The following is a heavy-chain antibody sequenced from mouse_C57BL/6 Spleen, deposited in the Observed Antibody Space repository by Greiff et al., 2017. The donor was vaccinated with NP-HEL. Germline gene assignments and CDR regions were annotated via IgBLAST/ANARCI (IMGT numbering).Heavy chain of an antibody. CDR2: INPNNGGT. CDR1: GYTFTDYH. Sequence: EVQLQQSGPELVKPGASVKMSCKASGYTFTDYHMHWVKQSHGKSLEWIGYINPNNGGTSYNQKFKGKATLTVNKSSSTAYMELRSLTSEDSAVYYCARSGYYGPNYWGQSTTLTVSS. D-gene: IGHD1-1*01. V-gene: IGHV1-22*01. J-gene: IGHJ2*01. CDR3: ARSGYYGPNY.